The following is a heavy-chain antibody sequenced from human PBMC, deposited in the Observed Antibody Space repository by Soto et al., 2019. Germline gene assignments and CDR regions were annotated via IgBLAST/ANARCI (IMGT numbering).Heavy chain of an antibody. D-gene: IGHD6-13*01. CDR2: ISYDGSNK. V-gene: IGHV3-30-3*01. Sequence: QVQLVESGGGVVQPGRSLRLSCAASGFTFSSYAMHWVRQAPGKGLEWVAVISYDGSNKYYADSVKGRFTISRDNSKNTLYLQMNSLRAEDTAVYYCARQSSAAATPYYFDYWGQGTLVTVSS. J-gene: IGHJ4*02. CDR1: GFTFSSYA. CDR3: ARQSSAAATPYYFDY.